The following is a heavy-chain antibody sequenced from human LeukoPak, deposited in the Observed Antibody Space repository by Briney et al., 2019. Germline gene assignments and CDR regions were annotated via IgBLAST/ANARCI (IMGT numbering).Heavy chain of an antibody. V-gene: IGHV3-30*04. D-gene: IGHD5-18*01. CDR2: ISYDGSNK. CDR3: ARDRNVDTAIPYYFDY. Sequence: PGGSLRLSCAASGFTFSSYAMHWVRQAPGKGLEWVAVISYDGSNKYYADSVKGRFTISRDNSKNTLYLQMNSLRAEDTAVYYCARDRNVDTAIPYYFDYWGQGTLVTVSS. J-gene: IGHJ4*02. CDR1: GFTFSSYA.